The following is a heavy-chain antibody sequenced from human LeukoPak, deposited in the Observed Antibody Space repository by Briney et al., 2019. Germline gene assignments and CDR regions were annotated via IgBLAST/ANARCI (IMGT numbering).Heavy chain of an antibody. CDR1: GFTFSSYG. D-gene: IGHD3-22*01. J-gene: IGHJ4*02. Sequence: GGSLRLSCAASGFTFSSYGMHWVRQAPGKGLEWVAVISYDGSNKYYADSVKGRFTISRDNSKNTLYLQMNSLRAEDTAVYYCAKGSGYDYWGQGTLVTVSS. V-gene: IGHV3-30*18. CDR2: ISYDGSNK. CDR3: AKGSGYDY.